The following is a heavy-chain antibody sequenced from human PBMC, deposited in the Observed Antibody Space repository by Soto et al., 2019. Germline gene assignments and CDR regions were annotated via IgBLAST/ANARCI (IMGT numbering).Heavy chain of an antibody. J-gene: IGHJ4*01. Sequence: GGARRLSCAASGFTFSDYPMNWVRQAPGKGLEWVSSIRTISSAIYFADSVRGRFTISRDNARNSLYLQMTSLRDEHPAVYYSAIETPSFGSWGHGTPVPVS. V-gene: IGHV3-48*02. D-gene: IGHD2-15*01. CDR1: GFTFSDYP. CDR2: IRTISSAI. CDR3: AIETPSFGS.